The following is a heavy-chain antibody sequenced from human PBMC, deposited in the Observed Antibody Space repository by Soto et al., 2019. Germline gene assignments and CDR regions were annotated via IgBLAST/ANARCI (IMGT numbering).Heavy chain of an antibody. D-gene: IGHD2-8*02. Sequence: QVQLQQWGAGLLKPSETLSLTCAVYGGSFSGYYWTWIRQTPGTGLEWIGEINHSGSTNYNPSLKNRVTISVDTSKNQFSLKLTSVTAADTAVYYCARDKITGLFDYWGQGTLVTVSS. CDR3: ARDKITGLFDY. J-gene: IGHJ4*02. CDR1: GGSFSGYY. V-gene: IGHV4-34*01. CDR2: INHSGST.